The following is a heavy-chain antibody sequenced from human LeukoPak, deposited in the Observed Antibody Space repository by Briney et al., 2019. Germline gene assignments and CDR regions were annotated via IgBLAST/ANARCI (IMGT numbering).Heavy chain of an antibody. Sequence: GGSLRLSCAASGFTFSSCAMSWVRQAPGKGLEWVSAISGSGGSTYYADSVKGRFTISRDNSKNTLYLQMNSLRAEDTAVYYCAKHLYSVVGATIDYYYGMDVWGQGTTVTVSS. J-gene: IGHJ6*02. D-gene: IGHD1-26*01. V-gene: IGHV3-23*01. CDR3: AKHLYSVVGATIDYYYGMDV. CDR2: ISGSGGST. CDR1: GFTFSSCA.